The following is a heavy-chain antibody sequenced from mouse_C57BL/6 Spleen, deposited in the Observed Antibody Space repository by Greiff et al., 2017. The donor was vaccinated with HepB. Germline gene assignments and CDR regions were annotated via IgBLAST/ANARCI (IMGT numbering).Heavy chain of an antibody. CDR2: ISYDGSN. CDR3: ARAGVYSYYFDY. J-gene: IGHJ2*01. D-gene: IGHD1-1*01. V-gene: IGHV3-6*01. CDR1: GYSITSGYY. Sequence: EVKLQESGPGLVKPSQSLSLTCSVTGYSITSGYYWNWIRQFPGNKLEWMGYISYDGSNNYNPSLKNRISITRDTSKNQFFLKLNSVTTEDTATYYCARAGVYSYYFDYWGQGTTLTVSS.